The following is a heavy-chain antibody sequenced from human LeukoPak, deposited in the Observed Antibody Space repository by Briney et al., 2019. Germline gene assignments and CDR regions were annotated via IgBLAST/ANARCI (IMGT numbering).Heavy chain of an antibody. CDR1: GFTFDDYA. V-gene: IGHV3-43D*03. CDR3: AKAAGAADYARDYYMDV. D-gene: IGHD4-17*01. J-gene: IGHJ6*03. CDR2: ISWDGGST. Sequence: PGGSLRLSCAAPGFTFDDYAMHWVRQAPGKGLEWVSLISWDGGSTYYADSVKGRFTISRDNSKNSLYLQMNSLRAEDTALYYCAKAAGAADYARDYYMDVWGKGTTVTVSS.